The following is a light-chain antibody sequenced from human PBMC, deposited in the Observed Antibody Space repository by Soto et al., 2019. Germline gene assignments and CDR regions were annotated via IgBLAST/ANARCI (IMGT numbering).Light chain of an antibody. CDR2: DNT. Sequence: QPVLTQPPSVSGAPGQRVTISCTGSSSNIGAGYDVHWYQQLPGTAPRLLIYDNTNRPSGVPDRFSGSKSGTSASLAITGLQAEDEADYYCQSSDSSLSTIFGGGTKSPS. CDR1: SSNIGAGYD. V-gene: IGLV1-40*01. J-gene: IGLJ2*01. CDR3: QSSDSSLSTI.